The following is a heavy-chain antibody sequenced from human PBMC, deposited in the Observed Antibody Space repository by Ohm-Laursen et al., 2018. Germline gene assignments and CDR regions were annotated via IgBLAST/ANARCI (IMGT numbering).Heavy chain of an antibody. CDR2: ISDSGGRT. J-gene: IGHJ6*02. D-gene: IGHD2-2*01. Sequence: GSLRLSCSASGFTFSSYPMSWVRQAPGKGLEWVSAISDSGGRTYYADSVKGRFTISRDNSKNTLYLQVNSLRAEDTAVYYCAKNLLGRSDIVVVPAGSAMDVWGQGTTVTVSS. CDR3: AKNLLGRSDIVVVPAGSAMDV. V-gene: IGHV3-23*01. CDR1: GFTFSSYP.